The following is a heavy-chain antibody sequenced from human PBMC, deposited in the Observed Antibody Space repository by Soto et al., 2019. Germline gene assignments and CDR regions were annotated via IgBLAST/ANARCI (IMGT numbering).Heavy chain of an antibody. Sequence: SETLSLTCTVSGGSISSGGYYWSWIRQHPGKGLEWIGYIYYSGSTYYNPSLKSRVTISVDTSKNQFSLKLSSVTAADTAVYYCARDTYGDYAVDYFDYWGQGTLVTVSS. V-gene: IGHV4-31*03. D-gene: IGHD4-17*01. CDR2: IYYSGST. CDR1: GGSISSGGYY. CDR3: ARDTYGDYAVDYFDY. J-gene: IGHJ4*02.